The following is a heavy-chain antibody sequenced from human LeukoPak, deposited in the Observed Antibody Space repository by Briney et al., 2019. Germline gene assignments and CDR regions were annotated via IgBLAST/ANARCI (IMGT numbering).Heavy chain of an antibody. D-gene: IGHD6-13*01. CDR2: IYYSGST. CDR1: GGSISSYD. CDR3: ARVPSSWYPAFDI. J-gene: IGHJ3*02. V-gene: IGHV4-59*01. Sequence: SETLSLTCTVSGGSISSYDWSWIRQPPGKGLEWIGYIYYSGSTNYNPSLKSRVTISVDTSKNQFSLKLSSVTAADTAVYYCARVPSSWYPAFDIWGQGTMVTVSS.